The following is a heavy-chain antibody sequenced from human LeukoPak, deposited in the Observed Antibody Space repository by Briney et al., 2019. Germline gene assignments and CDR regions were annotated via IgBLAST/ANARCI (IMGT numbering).Heavy chain of an antibody. CDR2: ITDDSTTM. V-gene: IGHV3-48*01. CDR3: ARAGYDSSSYYFDY. J-gene: IGHJ4*02. D-gene: IGHD6-13*01. CDR1: GFTFSTYS. Sequence: PGGSLRLSCAASGFTFSTYSMNWVRQAPGKGLEWISYITDDSTTMYYADSVKGRFTISRDNSKNTLYLQMNSLGTEDTALYYCARAGYDSSSYYFDYWGQGTLVTVSS.